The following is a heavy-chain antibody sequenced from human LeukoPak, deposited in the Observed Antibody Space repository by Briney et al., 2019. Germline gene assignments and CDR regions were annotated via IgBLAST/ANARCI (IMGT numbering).Heavy chain of an antibody. D-gene: IGHD2-15*01. CDR1: EDSVSSKIAA. CDR2: TYYRSKWYN. V-gene: IGHV6-1*01. J-gene: IGHJ5*02. CDR3: ARGYSSSPDWFDP. Sequence: SQTLSLTCAISEDSVSSKIAAWNWIRQSPSRGLEWLGRTYYRSKWYNEYAVSVKSRISIIPDTSNNQFSLHLNSVTPEDTAVYYCARGYSSSPDWFDPWGQGTLVAVSS.